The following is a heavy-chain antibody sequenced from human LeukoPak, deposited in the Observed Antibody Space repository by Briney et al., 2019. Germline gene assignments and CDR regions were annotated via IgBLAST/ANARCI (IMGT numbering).Heavy chain of an antibody. Sequence: KPGASVKVSCKASGYSFSSFYMHWVRQAPGQGLEWMGWISAYNGNTNYAQKLQGRVTMTTDTSTSTAYMELRSLRSDDTAVYYCASNTYYYDSSGYYFDWGQGTLVTVSS. CDR2: ISAYNGNT. V-gene: IGHV1-18*04. J-gene: IGHJ4*02. D-gene: IGHD3-22*01. CDR3: ASNTYYYDSSGYYFD. CDR1: GYSFSSFY.